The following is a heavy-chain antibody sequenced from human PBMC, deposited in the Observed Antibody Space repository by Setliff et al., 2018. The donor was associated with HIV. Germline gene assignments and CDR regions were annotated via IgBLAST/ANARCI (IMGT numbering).Heavy chain of an antibody. D-gene: IGHD6-13*01. CDR3: ARGSSWQYYYYYYMDV. V-gene: IGHV4-59*01. CDR2: IYYSGST. Sequence: SETLSLTCSVSGGSISGNAWSWIRQPPGKGLEWIGYIYYSGSTNYNPSLKSRVTISVDTSKNQFSLKLSSVTAADTAVYYCARGSSWQYYYYYYMDVWGKGTTVTVSS. J-gene: IGHJ6*03. CDR1: GGSISGNA.